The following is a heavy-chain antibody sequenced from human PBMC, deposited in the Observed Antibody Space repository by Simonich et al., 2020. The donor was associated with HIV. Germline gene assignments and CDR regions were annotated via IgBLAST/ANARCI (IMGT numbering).Heavy chain of an antibody. CDR1: GGSFSGYY. J-gene: IGHJ1*01. CDR2: INHSGST. Sequence: QVQLQQWGAGLLKPSETLSLTCAVYGGSFSGYYWSWIRQPQGKGLEWIGEINHSGSTNYNPSLKRRVTISVDTSKNQFSLKLSSVTAADTAVYYCARLTAGGLGEYFQHWGQGTLVTVSS. V-gene: IGHV4-34*01. CDR3: ARLTAGGLGEYFQH. D-gene: IGHD6-13*01.